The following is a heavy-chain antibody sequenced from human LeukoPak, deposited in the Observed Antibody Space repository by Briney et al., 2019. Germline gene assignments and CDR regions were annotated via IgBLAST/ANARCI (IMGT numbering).Heavy chain of an antibody. J-gene: IGHJ4*02. CDR3: AKIKTDIVVVPAADFDY. Sequence: PGGSLRLSCAASGFTFSSYAMSWVRQAPGKGLEWVSAISGSGGSTYYADFVKGRFTISRENSKNTLYLQMNSLRAEDTAVYYCAKIKTDIVVVPAADFDYWGQGTLVTVSS. V-gene: IGHV3-23*01. D-gene: IGHD2-2*01. CDR2: ISGSGGST. CDR1: GFTFSSYA.